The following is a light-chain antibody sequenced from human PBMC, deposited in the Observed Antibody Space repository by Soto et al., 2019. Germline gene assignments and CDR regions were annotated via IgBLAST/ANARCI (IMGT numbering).Light chain of an antibody. V-gene: IGKV3-11*01. CDR2: ATS. Sequence: EIVLTQSPATLSLSPGERATLSCRASQNINSYLAWYQQKPGQAPRLLIYATSNRATGIPARFSGSGSGTDFTLSISSREPEDFAVYYCQQRSSWPFTFGPGTKVDIK. CDR1: QNINSY. J-gene: IGKJ3*01. CDR3: QQRSSWPFT.